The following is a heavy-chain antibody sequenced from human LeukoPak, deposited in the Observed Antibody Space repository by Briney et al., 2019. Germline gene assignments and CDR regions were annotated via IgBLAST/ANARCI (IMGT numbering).Heavy chain of an antibody. CDR2: VFPGGNT. Sequence: SETLSFTCTVSDASISSGSYYWSWIRQPAGKGLEWIGRVFPGGNTNYNPSLKSRVIISVDTSNNQFSLKLSSVTAADTAVYYCARGVDNRGYQHKGFDPWGQGTLVTVSS. CDR3: ARGVDNRGYQHKGFDP. D-gene: IGHD3-22*01. V-gene: IGHV4-61*02. CDR1: DASISSGSYY. J-gene: IGHJ5*02.